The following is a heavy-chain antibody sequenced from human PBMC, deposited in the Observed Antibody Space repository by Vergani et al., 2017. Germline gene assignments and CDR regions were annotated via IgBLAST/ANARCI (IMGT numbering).Heavy chain of an antibody. CDR3: ARGDNIVVVPETTVGRYYYYYMDV. Sequence: QVQLVQSGAEVKKPGASVKVSCKASGYTFTGYYMHWVRQAPGQGLEWMGWINPNSGGTNYAQKFQGRVTMTRDTSISTAYMELSRLRSDDTAVYYCARGDNIVVVPETTVGRYYYYYMDVWGKGTTVTVSS. CDR1: GYTFTGYY. V-gene: IGHV1-2*02. CDR2: INPNSGGT. D-gene: IGHD2-2*01. J-gene: IGHJ6*03.